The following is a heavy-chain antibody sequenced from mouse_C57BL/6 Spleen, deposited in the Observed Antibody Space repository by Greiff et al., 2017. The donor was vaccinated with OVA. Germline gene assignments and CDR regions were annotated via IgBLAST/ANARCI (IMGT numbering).Heavy chain of an antibody. CDR3: ASKYYYAMDY. V-gene: IGHV1-69*01. J-gene: IGHJ4*01. Sequence: VQLQQPGAELVMPGASVKLSCKASGYTFTSYWMHWVKQRPGQGLEWIGEIDPSDSYTNYNQKFKGKSTLTVDKSSSTAYMQLSSLTSEDTAFYYCASKYYYAMDYWGQGTSVTVSS. CDR1: GYTFTSYW. CDR2: IDPSDSYT.